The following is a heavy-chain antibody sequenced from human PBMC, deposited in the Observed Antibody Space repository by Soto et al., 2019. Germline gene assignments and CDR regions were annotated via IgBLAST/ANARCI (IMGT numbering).Heavy chain of an antibody. CDR3: ARGFGCSSTKGHGWNY. CDR1: GGSFSPYY. J-gene: IGHJ4*02. Sequence: QVHLEQWGAGLLKPSETLSLTCAVYGGSFSPYYWSWIRKHPAKGLEWFGEVNHSGSSNYNPPFTSRVTLSVDTSKNQFSLKTTSVTAADTAMYYCARGFGCSSTKGHGWNYWGQGSLVIVSS. CDR2: VNHSGSS. V-gene: IGHV4-34*02. D-gene: IGHD2-2*01.